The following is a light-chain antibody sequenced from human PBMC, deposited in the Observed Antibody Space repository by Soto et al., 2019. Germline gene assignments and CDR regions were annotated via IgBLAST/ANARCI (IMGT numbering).Light chain of an antibody. J-gene: IGKJ1*01. CDR3: QQYGSSPRT. CDR1: QNVSSSY. V-gene: IGKV3-20*01. Sequence: EIVLTQSPGTLSLSPGERATLSCRASQNVSSSYLAWYQQKPGQTPRLLIYGASSRATGIPDRFSGSGSGTDFTFTISRLEPEDFAVYYCQQYGSSPRTFGQGTKVEVK. CDR2: GAS.